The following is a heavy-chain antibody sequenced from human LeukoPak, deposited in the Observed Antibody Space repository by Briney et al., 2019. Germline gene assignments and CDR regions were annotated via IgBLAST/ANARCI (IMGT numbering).Heavy chain of an antibody. Sequence: GGSLRLSCAASGFTFSSYSMNWVRQAPGKGLEWVSSISSSSSYIYYADSVKGRFTISRDNAKNSLHLQMNSLRAEDTAVYYCARDRSTTVTPGGYWGQGTLVTVSS. CDR2: ISSSSSYI. J-gene: IGHJ4*02. D-gene: IGHD4-17*01. V-gene: IGHV3-21*01. CDR3: ARDRSTTVTPGGY. CDR1: GFTFSSYS.